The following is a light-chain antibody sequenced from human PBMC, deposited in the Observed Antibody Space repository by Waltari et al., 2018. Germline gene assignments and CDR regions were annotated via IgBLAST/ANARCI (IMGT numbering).Light chain of an antibody. Sequence: QPALTQPPSASGSPGQSVTIACPATRRDVGGYSYVSWYQQRPGKAPKLMIYGVDKRPSGVPDRFSGSKSGTTASLTVSGLQAEDEADYFCASYASTRKVFGGGTKLTVL. CDR2: GVD. CDR3: ASYASTRKV. J-gene: IGLJ3*02. V-gene: IGLV2-8*01. CDR1: RRDVGGYSY.